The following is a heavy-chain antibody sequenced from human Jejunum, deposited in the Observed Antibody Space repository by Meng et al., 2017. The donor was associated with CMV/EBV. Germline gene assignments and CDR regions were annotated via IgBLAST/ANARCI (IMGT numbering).Heavy chain of an antibody. CDR3: VRGGPMVRGIFDY. CDR1: GDSITKNNW. CDR2: MFHTGNT. V-gene: IGHV4/OR15-8*02. J-gene: IGHJ4*02. D-gene: IGHD3-10*01. Sequence: SGDSITKNNWWSWIRQAPGKGLEWIGEMFHTGNTYYNPSLKSRVTLSMDKSKNQFSLTLTSLTAADTAVFYCVRGGPMVRGIFDYWGQGIRVTVSS.